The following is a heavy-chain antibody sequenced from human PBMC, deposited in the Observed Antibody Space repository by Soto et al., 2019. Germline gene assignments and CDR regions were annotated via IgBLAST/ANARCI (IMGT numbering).Heavy chain of an antibody. J-gene: IGHJ6*02. D-gene: IGHD3-16*01. CDR1: GYTFTSYG. CDR2: ISVYNGNT. V-gene: IGHV1-18*01. Sequence: QVQLVQSGAEVKKPGASVKVSCKASGYTFTSYGISWVRQAPGQGLEWMGWISVYNGNTNYAQKLQGRVTMTTDTSTSTAYMELRSLRSDDTAVYYCAREPGGNLGTQEMYYHYGMDVWGQGTTVTVSS. CDR3: AREPGGNLGTQEMYYHYGMDV.